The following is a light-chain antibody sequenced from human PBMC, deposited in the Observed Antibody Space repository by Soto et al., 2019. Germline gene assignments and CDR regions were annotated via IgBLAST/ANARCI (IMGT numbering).Light chain of an antibody. J-gene: IGKJ5*01. CDR2: GAS. V-gene: IGKV3-15*01. CDR3: HQYNDWPSIT. Sequence: EIVMTQSPATLSVSPGESATLSCRASQSVASHLAWYQQKPGQAPRLLIFGASVRATGITARFSGSGSGTEFVLTIDSLQSEDFAVYYCHQYNDWPSITFGQGTRLEI. CDR1: QSVASH.